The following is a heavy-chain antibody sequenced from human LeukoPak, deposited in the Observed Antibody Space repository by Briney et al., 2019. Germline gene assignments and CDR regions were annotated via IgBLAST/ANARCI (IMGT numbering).Heavy chain of an antibody. Sequence: ASVKVSCKASGYTFTSYGISWVRQAPGQGLEWMGWISAYNGNTNYAQKLQGRVTMTTDTSTSIAYMELRSLRSDDTAVYYCARDPGYSSSWDSFDIWGQGTMVTVSS. V-gene: IGHV1-18*01. D-gene: IGHD6-13*01. CDR2: ISAYNGNT. CDR1: GYTFTSYG. CDR3: ARDPGYSSSWDSFDI. J-gene: IGHJ3*02.